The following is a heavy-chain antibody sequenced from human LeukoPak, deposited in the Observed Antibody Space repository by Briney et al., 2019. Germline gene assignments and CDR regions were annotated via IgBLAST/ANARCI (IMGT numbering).Heavy chain of an antibody. V-gene: IGHV1-2*02. CDR1: GYTFTGYY. CDR2: INPNSGGT. CDR3: ARANYYYYYMDV. J-gene: IGHJ6*03. Sequence: ASVKVSCKASGYTFTGYYMHWVRQAPGQGLEWMGWINPNSGGTNYAQKFQGRVTMTRDTSISTAYMELSRLRSDDTAVYYCARANYYYYYMDVWGKGTTVTVSS.